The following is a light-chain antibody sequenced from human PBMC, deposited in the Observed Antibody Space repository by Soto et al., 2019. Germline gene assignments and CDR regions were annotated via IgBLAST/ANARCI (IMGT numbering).Light chain of an antibody. CDR3: SSYTGGNARVV. V-gene: IGLV2-14*01. CDR2: DVS. J-gene: IGLJ2*01. Sequence: QSVLTQPASVSGSPGQSITISCTGSDVGAYRYVSWYQQHPGKAPRLMIYDVSNRPSGVSDRFSGSKSGNTASLTISGLQPEDEAYCFCSSYTGGNARVVFGGGTKLTVL. CDR1: SDVGAYRY.